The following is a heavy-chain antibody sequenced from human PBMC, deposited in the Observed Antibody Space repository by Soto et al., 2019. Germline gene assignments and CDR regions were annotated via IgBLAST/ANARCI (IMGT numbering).Heavy chain of an antibody. CDR1: GFTFSNYW. V-gene: IGHV3-74*01. CDR3: AKDSGYQLPDNYFYYGLDV. D-gene: IGHD2-2*01. Sequence: GGSLILSCVASGFTFSNYWMHWVRHVPGKGLVWVARVNTDGSATNYADSVKGRFTVSRDNVKNTLSLQMNSLRPEDTAVYYCAKDSGYQLPDNYFYYGLDVWGQGTTVTVSS. CDR2: VNTDGSAT. J-gene: IGHJ6*02.